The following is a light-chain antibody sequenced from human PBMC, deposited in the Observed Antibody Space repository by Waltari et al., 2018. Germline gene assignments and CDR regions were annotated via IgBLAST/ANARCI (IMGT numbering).Light chain of an antibody. CDR2: DNN. CDR3: EAWDDSLNGPV. Sequence: QSVLTQPPSASGTPGQRVTISCSGGSSNIGSNPVTWYQQLPGAAPKLLIYDNNQWPSAVPDRFSGSKSGTSASLAISGLQSEDEADYYCEAWDDSLNGPVFGGGTKVTVL. J-gene: IGLJ2*01. V-gene: IGLV1-44*01. CDR1: SSNIGSNP.